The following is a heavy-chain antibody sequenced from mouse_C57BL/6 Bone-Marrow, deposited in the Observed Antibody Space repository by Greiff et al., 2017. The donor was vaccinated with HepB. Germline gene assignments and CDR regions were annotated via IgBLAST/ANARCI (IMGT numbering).Heavy chain of an antibody. CDR1: GYTFTSYW. CDR3: VYGSSFYFDY. J-gene: IGHJ2*01. V-gene: IGHV1-64*01. Sequence: QVQLQQPGAELVKPGASVKFSCKASGYTFTSYWMHWVKQRPGQGLEWIGMIHPNSGSTNYNEKFKSKATLTVDKSSSTAYMQLSSLTSEDSAVYYCVYGSSFYFDYWGQGTTLTVSS. CDR2: IHPNSGST. D-gene: IGHD1-1*01.